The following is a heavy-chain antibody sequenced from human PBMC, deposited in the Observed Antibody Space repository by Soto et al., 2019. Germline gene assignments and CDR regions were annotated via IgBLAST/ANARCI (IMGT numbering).Heavy chain of an antibody. J-gene: IGHJ4*02. D-gene: IGHD6-19*01. V-gene: IGHV3-23*01. Sequence: GGSLRLSCAASGFTFSSYAMSWVRQAPGKGLEWVSAISGSGGSTYYADSVKGRFTISRDNSKNTLYLQMNSLRAEDTAVYYCAKDQSPYSSGWSFDYWGQGTLVTVSS. CDR1: GFTFSSYA. CDR3: AKDQSPYSSGWSFDY. CDR2: ISGSGGST.